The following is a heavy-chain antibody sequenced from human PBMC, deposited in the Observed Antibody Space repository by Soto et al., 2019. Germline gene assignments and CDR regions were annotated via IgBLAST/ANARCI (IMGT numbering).Heavy chain of an antibody. CDR1: GFTVSSDY. J-gene: IGHJ4*02. D-gene: IGHD5-12*01. Sequence: GGSLRLSCAASGFTVSSDYMSWVRQAPGKGLEWVSVIYTGGSTYYVDSVKGRFTISRDNAKNSLYLQMNSLRAEDTAMYYCARAPSGYAYYFDYWGQGTLVTVSS. V-gene: IGHV3-53*01. CDR2: IYTGGST. CDR3: ARAPSGYAYYFDY.